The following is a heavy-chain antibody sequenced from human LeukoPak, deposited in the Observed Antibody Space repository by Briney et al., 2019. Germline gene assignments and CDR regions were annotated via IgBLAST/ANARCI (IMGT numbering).Heavy chain of an antibody. CDR2: ISAYNGNT. Sequence: SVKVSCKASGYTFTSYGISWVRQAPGQGLEWMGWISAYNGNTNYAQKLQGRVTMTTDTSTSTAYMELRSLRSDDTAVYYCARVTEEYYYGSGQPFDPWGQGTLVTVSS. J-gene: IGHJ5*02. CDR3: ARVTEEYYYGSGQPFDP. CDR1: GYTFTSYG. D-gene: IGHD3-10*01. V-gene: IGHV1-18*01.